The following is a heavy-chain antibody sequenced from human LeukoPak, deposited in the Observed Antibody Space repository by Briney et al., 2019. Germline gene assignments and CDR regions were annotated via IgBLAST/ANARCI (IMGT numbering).Heavy chain of an antibody. CDR1: GFTFSLYW. Sequence: GGSLRLSCAASGFTFSLYWMNWVRQAPGKGLEWVAVIWYDGSNKYYADSVKGRFTISRDNSKNTLYLQMNSLRAEDTAVYYCAREAVVTTVNNWFDPWGQGTLVTVSS. J-gene: IGHJ5*02. CDR2: IWYDGSNK. V-gene: IGHV3-33*08. D-gene: IGHD4-17*01. CDR3: AREAVVTTVNNWFDP.